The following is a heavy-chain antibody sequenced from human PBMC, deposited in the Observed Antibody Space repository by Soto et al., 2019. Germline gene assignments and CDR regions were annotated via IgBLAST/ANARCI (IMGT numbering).Heavy chain of an antibody. Sequence: HPVGSLRLSCAASGISFSNYNMNWVRQAPGKGLEWVAHITDGLTKHYADFVQGRFTISRDNAKNSLYLELTDLRDDDTAVYYCARDTSHGVTIGGLDSWGQGTLVTVS. V-gene: IGHV3-48*02. D-gene: IGHD3-16*01. J-gene: IGHJ4*02. CDR2: ITDGLTK. CDR3: ARDTSHGVTIGGLDS. CDR1: GISFSNYN.